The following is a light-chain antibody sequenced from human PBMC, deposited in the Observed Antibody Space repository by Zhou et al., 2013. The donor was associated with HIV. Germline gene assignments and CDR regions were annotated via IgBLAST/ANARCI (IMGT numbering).Light chain of an antibody. CDR3: RQYNNWAGT. CDR1: QSVRSD. CDR2: GAS. V-gene: IGKV3-15*01. Sequence: EIVMTQSPATLSVSPGERAILSCRASQSVRSDLAWYQHKPGQAPRLLIYGASNRVASTPARFIGSGSGTEFTLTISSMQSEDFAVYYCRQYNNWAGTFGQGTKVEIK. J-gene: IGKJ1*01.